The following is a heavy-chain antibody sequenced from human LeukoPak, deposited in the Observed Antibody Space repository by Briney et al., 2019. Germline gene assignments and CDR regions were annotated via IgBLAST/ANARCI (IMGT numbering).Heavy chain of an antibody. CDR1: GGSINIYY. V-gene: IGHV4-4*07. CDR3: ARGPLTMTRGFDP. D-gene: IGHD4-17*01. CDR2: IYTSGST. J-gene: IGHJ5*02. Sequence: SVTLSLTCTVSGGSINIYYWSWIRQPAAKGLEWIGRIYTSGSTNYNSSLKTRVTMSVDTSKNQFSLKLSSVTAADTAVYYCARGPLTMTRGFDPWGQGTLVTVSS.